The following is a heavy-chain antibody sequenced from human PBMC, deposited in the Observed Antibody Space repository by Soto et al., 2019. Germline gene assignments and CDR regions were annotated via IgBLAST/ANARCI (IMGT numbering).Heavy chain of an antibody. CDR3: ARAYSSSGIDY. Sequence: SETLSLTCTVSGGSISSYYWSWIRQPPGKGLEWIGYIFYSGSTNYNPSLKSRVTISVDTSKNQFSLKLSSVTAADTAVYYCARAYSSSGIDYWGQGTLVTVSS. CDR2: IFYSGST. J-gene: IGHJ4*02. D-gene: IGHD6-6*01. CDR1: GGSISSYY. V-gene: IGHV4-59*01.